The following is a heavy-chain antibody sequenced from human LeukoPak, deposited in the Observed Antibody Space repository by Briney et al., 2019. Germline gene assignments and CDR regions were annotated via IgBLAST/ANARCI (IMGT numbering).Heavy chain of an antibody. CDR3: ARPFYCSGGSCLGWFDP. J-gene: IGHJ5*02. CDR1: GYTFTSYD. CDR2: MNPNNGNT. V-gene: IGHV1-8*01. D-gene: IGHD2-15*01. Sequence: ASVKVSCKASGYTFTSYDINWVRQATGQGLEWMGWMNPNNGNTGYAQKFQGRVTMTRDTSISTAYMELSGLRSEDTAVYYCARPFYCSGGSCLGWFDPWGQGTLVTVSS.